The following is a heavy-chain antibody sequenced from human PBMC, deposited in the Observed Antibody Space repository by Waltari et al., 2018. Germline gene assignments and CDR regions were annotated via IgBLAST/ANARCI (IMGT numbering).Heavy chain of an antibody. CDR1: GGSFSGYY. CDR3: ARGRGYSYGSYYFDY. V-gene: IGHV4-34*01. CDR2: INHSGST. D-gene: IGHD5-18*01. Sequence: QVQLQQWGAGLLKPSETLSLTCAVYGGSFSGYYLSWIRQPPGKGLEWIGEINHSGSTNYNPSLKSRVTISVDTSKNQFSLKLSSVTAADTAVYYCARGRGYSYGSYYFDYWGQGTLVTVSS. J-gene: IGHJ4*02.